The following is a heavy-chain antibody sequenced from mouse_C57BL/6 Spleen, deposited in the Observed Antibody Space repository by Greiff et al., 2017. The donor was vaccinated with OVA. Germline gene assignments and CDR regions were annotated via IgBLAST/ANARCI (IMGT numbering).Heavy chain of an antibody. CDR2: IWGDGST. V-gene: IGHV2-3*01. J-gene: IGHJ3*01. Sequence: VQLKESGPGLVAPSQSLSITCTVSGFSLTSSGVSWVSQPPGKGLEWLGVIWGDGSTNSHSALLSRLSISQDNSKSQVFLKLNSLQDDDTATYYCAKEYYGNWCAYWGQGTLVTVSA. D-gene: IGHD2-1*01. CDR3: AKEYYGNWCAY. CDR1: GFSLTSSG.